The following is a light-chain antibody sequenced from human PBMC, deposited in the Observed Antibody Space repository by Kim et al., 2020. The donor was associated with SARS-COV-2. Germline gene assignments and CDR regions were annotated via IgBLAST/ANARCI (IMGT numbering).Light chain of an antibody. Sequence: VSPGKTASITCSGDNLGDKFACWYQQKPGKSPVLVIYEDFKRPSGIPERFSGSNSGNTATLTISGTQAMDEADYYCQAWDSSAVVFGGGTQLTVL. CDR1: NLGDKF. CDR3: QAWDSSAVV. CDR2: EDF. V-gene: IGLV3-1*01. J-gene: IGLJ2*01.